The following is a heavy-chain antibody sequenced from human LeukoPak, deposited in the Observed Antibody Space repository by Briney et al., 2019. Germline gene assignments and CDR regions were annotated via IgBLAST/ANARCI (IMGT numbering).Heavy chain of an antibody. D-gene: IGHD3-16*01. CDR3: ARDTRGRDLDY. J-gene: IGHJ4*02. CDR2: IWYVESDT. CDR1: GFTFNSYG. V-gene: IGHV3-33*01. Sequence: PGRPLRLSCAASGFTFNSYGMHWVRQAPGKGLEWVAVIWYVESDTSYADSVKGRFTISRDNSKNTLYLQMNSLRAEDTAVYFCARDTRGRDLDYWGQGTLVTVSS.